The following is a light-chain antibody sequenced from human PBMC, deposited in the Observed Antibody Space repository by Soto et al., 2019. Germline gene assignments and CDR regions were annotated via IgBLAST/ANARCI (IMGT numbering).Light chain of an antibody. CDR2: GAS. J-gene: IGKJ4*01. CDR1: QSVSTN. V-gene: IGKV3-15*01. Sequence: EIVMTQSPATLSVSPGERVTLSCRASQSVSTNLAWYQQKPGQAPRHLIYGASTRATDIPARFSGSGSGTELTLTLSSLQSEELAVYYCQQYNNWPLTFGGGTKVEIK. CDR3: QQYNNWPLT.